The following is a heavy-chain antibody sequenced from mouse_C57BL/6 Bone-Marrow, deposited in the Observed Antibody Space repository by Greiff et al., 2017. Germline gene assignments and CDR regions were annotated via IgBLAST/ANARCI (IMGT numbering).Heavy chain of an antibody. D-gene: IGHD6-1*01. Sequence: QVQLQQSGAELVKPGASVKLSCKASGYTFTSYWMQWVKQRPGQGLEWIGGIDPSDSYTNYNQKFKGKATLTVDTSSSTAYMQISSLTSEDSAVYYGRRSYPACFAYWGQGTLVTVSA. J-gene: IGHJ3*01. CDR1: GYTFTSYW. CDR2: IDPSDSYT. CDR3: RRSYPACFAY. V-gene: IGHV1-50*01.